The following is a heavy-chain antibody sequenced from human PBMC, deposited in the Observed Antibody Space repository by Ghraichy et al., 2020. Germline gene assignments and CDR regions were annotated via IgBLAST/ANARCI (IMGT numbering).Heavy chain of an antibody. CDR3: AREIPSGAPDY. D-gene: IGHD3-10*01. CDR1: GGSFSGYY. CDR2: INHSGST. V-gene: IGHV4-34*01. Sequence: SETLSLTCAVYGGSFSGYYWSWIRQPPGKGLEWIGEINHSGSTNYNPSLKSRVTISVDTSKNQFSLKLSSVTAADTAVYYCAREIPSGAPDYWGQGTLVTVSS. J-gene: IGHJ4*02.